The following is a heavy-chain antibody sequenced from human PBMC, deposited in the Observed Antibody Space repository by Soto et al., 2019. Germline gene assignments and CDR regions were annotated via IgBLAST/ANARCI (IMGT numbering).Heavy chain of an antibody. D-gene: IGHD1-26*01. CDR2: ISSSSSYT. CDR1: GFTFSDYY. Sequence: GGSLRLSCAASGFTFSDYYMSWIRQAPGKGLEWVSYISSSSSYTNYADSVKGRFTISRDNAKNSLYLQMNSLRAEDTAVYYCASPPLRMGLDAYDIWGRGTMVTVSS. J-gene: IGHJ3*02. V-gene: IGHV3-11*03. CDR3: ASPPLRMGLDAYDI.